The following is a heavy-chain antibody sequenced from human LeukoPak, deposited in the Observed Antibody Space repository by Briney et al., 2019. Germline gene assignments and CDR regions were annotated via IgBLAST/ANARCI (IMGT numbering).Heavy chain of an antibody. CDR3: VREGNSGSYYYFDY. V-gene: IGHV4-34*01. CDR2: INHSGST. Sequence: SETLSLTCAVYGGSFSGYYWSWIRQPPGKGLEWIGEINHSGSTNYNPSLKSRVTISVDTSKNQFSLKLSSVTAADTAVYYCVREGNSGSYYYFDYWGQGTLVTVSS. J-gene: IGHJ4*02. CDR1: GGSFSGYY. D-gene: IGHD1-26*01.